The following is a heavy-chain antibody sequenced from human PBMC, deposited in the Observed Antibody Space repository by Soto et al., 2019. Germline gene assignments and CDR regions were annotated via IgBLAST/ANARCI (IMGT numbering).Heavy chain of an antibody. Sequence: GESLKISCKGSGYSFTSYWISWVRQMPGKGLEWMGRIDPSDSYTNYNPSFQGHVTSSADKSISTAYLQWSSLKASGTAMYYCARRGHLWIGELGSGVYYYGMDVWGQGTTVTVSS. CDR2: IDPSDSYT. CDR1: GYSFTSYW. CDR3: ARRGHLWIGELGSGVYYYGMDV. D-gene: IGHD3-10*01. V-gene: IGHV5-10-1*01. J-gene: IGHJ6*02.